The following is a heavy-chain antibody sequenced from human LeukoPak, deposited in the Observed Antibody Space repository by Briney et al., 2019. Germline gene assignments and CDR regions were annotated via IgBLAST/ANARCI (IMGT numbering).Heavy chain of an antibody. V-gene: IGHV1-8*01. D-gene: IGHD3-10*01. CDR1: GYTFKNYD. Sequence: ASVKVSCKASGYTFKNYDINWVRQLNGQGLEWMGWMNPNSGNTGYAQKFQGRVTMTRNTAISTAYMELTSLRSEDTAVYYCARHMPREVSGNNWFDPWGQGTLVTVAS. CDR3: ARHMPREVSGNNWFDP. CDR2: MNPNSGNT. J-gene: IGHJ5*02.